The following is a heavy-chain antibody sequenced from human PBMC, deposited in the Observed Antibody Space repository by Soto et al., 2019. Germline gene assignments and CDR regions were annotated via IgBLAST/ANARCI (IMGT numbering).Heavy chain of an antibody. Sequence: ASETLSLTCTVSGGYISSYYWSWIRQPPGKGLEWIGYIYYSGSTNYNPSLKSRVTISVDTSKNQFSLKLSSVTAADTAVYYCARDFFVSAAGESDYYYGMDVWGQGTTVTVSS. J-gene: IGHJ6*02. CDR3: ARDFFVSAAGESDYYYGMDV. CDR2: IYYSGST. V-gene: IGHV4-59*01. D-gene: IGHD6-13*01. CDR1: GGYISSYY.